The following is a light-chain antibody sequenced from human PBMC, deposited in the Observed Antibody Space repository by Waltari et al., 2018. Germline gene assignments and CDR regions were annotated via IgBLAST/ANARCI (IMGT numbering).Light chain of an antibody. J-gene: IGKJ1*01. CDR3: QMYVRLPVT. V-gene: IGKV3-20*01. Sequence: DIMLTQSPGTLSLSPGERATLSCRASESVSKYLAWYQQRPGQAPRLLIYAASNRATGIPDRFSGSGSGTDFSLTISRLEPEDCAVYYCQMYVRLPVTFGQGTKVEIK. CDR1: ESVSKY. CDR2: AAS.